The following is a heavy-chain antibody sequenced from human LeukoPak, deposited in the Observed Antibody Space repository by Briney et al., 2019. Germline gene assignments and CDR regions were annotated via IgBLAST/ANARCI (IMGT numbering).Heavy chain of an antibody. CDR3: AKDQYSSGLREGYGMDV. CDR1: GYTFTSYY. J-gene: IGHJ6*02. Sequence: ASVKVSCKASGYTFTSYYMHWVRQAPGQGLEWMGIINPSGGSTSYAQKFQGRVTMTRDTSTSTVYMELSSLRSEDTAVYYCAKDQYSSGLREGYGMDVWGQGTTVTVSS. V-gene: IGHV1-46*01. D-gene: IGHD6-19*01. CDR2: INPSGGST.